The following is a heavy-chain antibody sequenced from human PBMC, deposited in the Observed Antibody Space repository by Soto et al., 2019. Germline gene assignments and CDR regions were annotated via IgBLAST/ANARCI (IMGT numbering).Heavy chain of an antibody. J-gene: IGHJ6*03. V-gene: IGHV3-49*03. Sequence: GSLRLSCTASGFTFGDYAMSWFRQAPGKGLEWVGFIRSKAYGGTTEYAASVKGRFTISRDDSKTIASLQMNSLKTEDTAVYYCTRGLSVTTRLWYYYYMDAWGKGTTVTVSS. D-gene: IGHD4-4*01. CDR2: IRSKAYGGTT. CDR1: GFTFGDYA. CDR3: TRGLSVTTRLWYYYYMDA.